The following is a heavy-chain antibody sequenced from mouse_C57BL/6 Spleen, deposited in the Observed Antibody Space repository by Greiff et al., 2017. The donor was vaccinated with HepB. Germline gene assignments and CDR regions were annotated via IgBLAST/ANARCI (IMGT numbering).Heavy chain of an antibody. CDR2: INPGSGGT. D-gene: IGHD2-4*01. V-gene: IGHV1-54*01. Sequence: QVQLKESGAELVRPGTSVKVSCKASGYAFTNYLIEWVKQRPGQGLEWIGVINPGSGGTNYNEKFKGKATLTADKSSSTAYMQLSSLTSEDSAVYFCARDDYDEVDYWGQGTTLTVSS. J-gene: IGHJ2*01. CDR3: ARDDYDEVDY. CDR1: GYAFTNYL.